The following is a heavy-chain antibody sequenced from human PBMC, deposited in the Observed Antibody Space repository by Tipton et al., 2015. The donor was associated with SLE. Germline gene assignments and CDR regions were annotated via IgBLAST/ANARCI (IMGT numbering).Heavy chain of an antibody. CDR3: ARGPLLDL. V-gene: IGHV4-34*01. CDR1: GGSITSGYY. Sequence: TLSLTCTVSGGSITSGYYWVWIRQPPGKGLEWIGEINHSGSTNYNPSLKSRVTISVDTSKNQFSLKLSSVTAADTAVYYCARGPLLDLWGRGTLVTVSS. J-gene: IGHJ2*01. CDR2: INHSGST. D-gene: IGHD5/OR15-5a*01.